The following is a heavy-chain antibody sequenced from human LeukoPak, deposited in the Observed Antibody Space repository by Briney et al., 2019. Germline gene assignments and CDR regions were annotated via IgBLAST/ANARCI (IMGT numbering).Heavy chain of an antibody. J-gene: IGHJ4*02. CDR3: ARASFQRWLQLGGD. CDR1: GFTFSSYA. V-gene: IGHV3-7*03. CDR2: IKEDGNDE. Sequence: GGSLRLSCAASGFTFSSYAMHWVRQAAGKGLEWVANIKEDGNDEYYGDPVKGRFTISRGNAKNSLFLQMNSLRAEDTAIYYCARASFQRWLQLGGDWGQGALVTVSS. D-gene: IGHD5-24*01.